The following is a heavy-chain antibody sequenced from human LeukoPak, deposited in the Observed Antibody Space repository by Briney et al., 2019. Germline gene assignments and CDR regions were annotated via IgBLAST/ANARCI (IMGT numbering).Heavy chain of an antibody. Sequence: KAGGSLRLSCAASGFTFSSYAMSWVRQAPGKGLEWVSAISGSGGSTYYADSVKGRFTISRDNSKNTLYLQMNSLRAEDTAVYYCAKVPSGIAVAVRWYFDLWGRGTLVTVSS. D-gene: IGHD6-19*01. CDR1: GFTFSSYA. J-gene: IGHJ2*01. CDR2: ISGSGGST. CDR3: AKVPSGIAVAVRWYFDL. V-gene: IGHV3-23*01.